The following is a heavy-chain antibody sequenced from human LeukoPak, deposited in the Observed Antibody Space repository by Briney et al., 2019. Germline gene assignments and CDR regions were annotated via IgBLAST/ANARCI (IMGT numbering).Heavy chain of an antibody. CDR2: IRSKANSYAT. Sequence: GGSLKLSCAASGFTFSGSAMHWVRQASGKGLEWVGRIRSKANSYATAYAASVKGRFTISRDDSKNTAYLQMNSLKTEDTAVYYCTRMFDWLQAVDYWGQGTLVTVSS. V-gene: IGHV3-73*01. CDR3: TRMFDWLQAVDY. D-gene: IGHD3-9*01. CDR1: GFTFSGSA. J-gene: IGHJ4*02.